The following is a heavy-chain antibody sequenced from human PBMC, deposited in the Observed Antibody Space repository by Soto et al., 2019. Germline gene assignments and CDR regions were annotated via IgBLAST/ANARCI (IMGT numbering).Heavy chain of an antibody. CDR2: ISAYNGNT. CDR3: ARDLRRWELLGGGYYGMDV. Sequence: QVQLVQSGAEVKKPGASVKVSCKASGYTFTSYGISWVRQAPGQGLEWMGWISAYNGNTNYAQKLQGRVTMTTDTSTSKAYMEMRSLRSDDTAVYYCARDLRRWELLGGGYYGMDVWGQGTTVTVSS. J-gene: IGHJ6*02. D-gene: IGHD1-26*01. CDR1: GYTFTSYG. V-gene: IGHV1-18*01.